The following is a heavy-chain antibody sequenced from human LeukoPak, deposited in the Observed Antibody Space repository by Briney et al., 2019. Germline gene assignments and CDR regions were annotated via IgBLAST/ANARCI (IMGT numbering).Heavy chain of an antibody. D-gene: IGHD2-2*01. CDR1: GFTFSNAW. CDR3: ARDRCSSTSCPPKH. CDR2: ISSSSSYI. Sequence: PGGSLRLSCAASGFTFSNAWMSWVRQAPGKGLEWVSSISSSSSYIYYADSVKGRFTISRDNAKNSLYLQMNSLRAEDTAVYYCARDRCSSTSCPPKHWGQGTLVTVSS. V-gene: IGHV3-21*01. J-gene: IGHJ1*01.